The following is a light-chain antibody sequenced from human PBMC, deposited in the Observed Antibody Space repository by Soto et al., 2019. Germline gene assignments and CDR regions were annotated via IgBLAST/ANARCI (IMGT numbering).Light chain of an antibody. CDR3: QQYNNWPRT. Sequence: ERVMRQSPATLSVSPGERATLSCRASQSVSSNLAWYQQKPGQAPRLLIYGASTSATGIPARFSGSGSGTDFTLAISSLQSEDFAVYYCQQYNNWPRTFGQGTKVEIK. J-gene: IGKJ1*01. CDR1: QSVSSN. CDR2: GAS. V-gene: IGKV3-15*01.